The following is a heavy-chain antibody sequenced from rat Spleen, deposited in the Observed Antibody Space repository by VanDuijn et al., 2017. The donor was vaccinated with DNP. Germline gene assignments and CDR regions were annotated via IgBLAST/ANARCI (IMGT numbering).Heavy chain of an antibody. CDR3: ARRGYYGSYWYFEF. V-gene: IGHV5-17*01. CDR2: INYDGTRT. D-gene: IGHD1-6*01. Sequence: EVQLVESGGGLVQPGRSLILSCAASGFTFSDYAMAWVRQAPKKGLEWVATINYDGTRTYYRDSVKGRFTISRDNAKNTLSLQMDSLRSEDMATYYCARRGYYGSYWYFEFWGPGTMVTVSS. CDR1: GFTFSDYA. J-gene: IGHJ1*01.